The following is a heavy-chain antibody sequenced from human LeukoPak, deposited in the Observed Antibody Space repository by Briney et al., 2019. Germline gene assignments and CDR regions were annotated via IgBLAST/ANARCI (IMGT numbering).Heavy chain of an antibody. CDR3: ARYSGSYPNYFDY. CDR2: IYYSGST. D-gene: IGHD1-26*01. CDR1: GGSISSYY. V-gene: IGHV4-59*01. Sequence: SETLSLTCTVSGGSISSYYWSWIRQPPGKGLEWIGYIYYSGSTNYNPSLKSRVTISVDTSKNQFSLKLSSVTAADTAVYYCARYSGSYPNYFDYWGQGTLVTVSS. J-gene: IGHJ4*02.